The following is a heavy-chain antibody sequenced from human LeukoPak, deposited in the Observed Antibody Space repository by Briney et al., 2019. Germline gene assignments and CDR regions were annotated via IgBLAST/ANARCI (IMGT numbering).Heavy chain of an antibody. D-gene: IGHD5-12*01. CDR3: ARDYLCAFDV. CDR1: GFTFSSYG. J-gene: IGHJ3*01. V-gene: IGHV3-74*01. CDR2: INTDGSST. Sequence: GGSLRLSCAASGFTFSSYGMHWVRQGPGKGLVWVSRINTDGSSTSNADSVKGRFTISRDNAKNTLYLQMNSLRAEDTAVYYCARDYLCAFDVWGQGTMVTVSS.